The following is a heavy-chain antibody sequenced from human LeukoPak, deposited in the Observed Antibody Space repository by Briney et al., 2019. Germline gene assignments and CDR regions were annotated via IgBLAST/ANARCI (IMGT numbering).Heavy chain of an antibody. CDR2: IDPYSGDT. J-gene: IGHJ4*02. CDR1: GYTFTGYY. V-gene: IGHV1-2*06. CDR3: ARSKKFRRGGSCDFDY. D-gene: IGHD2-15*01. Sequence: ASVKVSCKASGYTFTGYYIHYVRQAPGQGLEWMGRIDPYSGDTNYAQKFQGRVTMARDTSISTAYMELSRLRSDDTAVFYCARSKKFRRGGSCDFDYWGQGTLLTVSS.